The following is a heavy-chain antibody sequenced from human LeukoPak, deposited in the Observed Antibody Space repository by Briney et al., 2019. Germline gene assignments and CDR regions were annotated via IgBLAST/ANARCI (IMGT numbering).Heavy chain of an antibody. V-gene: IGHV3-23*01. CDR1: GFTFSSYA. CDR2: ISGSGGST. J-gene: IGHJ4*02. CDR3: AKNGWRDIVVVPAASDSYYFGY. D-gene: IGHD2-2*01. Sequence: GGSLRLSCAASGFTFSSYAMSWVRQAPGKGLEWVSAISGSGGSTYYADSVKGRFTISRDNSKNTLYLQMNSLRAEDTAVYYCAKNGWRDIVVVPAASDSYYFGYWGQGTLVTVSS.